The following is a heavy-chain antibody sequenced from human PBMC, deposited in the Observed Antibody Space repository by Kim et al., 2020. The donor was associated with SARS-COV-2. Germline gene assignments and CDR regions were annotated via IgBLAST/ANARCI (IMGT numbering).Heavy chain of an antibody. J-gene: IGHJ6*02. CDR2: ITVYIGTT. D-gene: IGHD5-12*01. Sequence: ASVKVSCKASGYTFTSYGISWVRQAPGQGPEWMGWITVYIGTTNYAQKLQGRVTMTTDTSTSTAYMELRSLRSDDTAVYYCARGGVSGYSGYDHYYGMDVWGQGTTVTVSS. CDR1: GYTFTSYG. CDR3: ARGGVSGYSGYDHYYGMDV. V-gene: IGHV1-18*01.